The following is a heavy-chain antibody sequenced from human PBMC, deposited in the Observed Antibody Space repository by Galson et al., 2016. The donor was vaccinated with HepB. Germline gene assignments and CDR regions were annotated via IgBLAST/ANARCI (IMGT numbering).Heavy chain of an antibody. J-gene: IGHJ3*02. V-gene: IGHV4-59*11. CDR2: IYYTGNT. D-gene: IGHD2-21*02. CDR1: GGSITTHY. Sequence: SETLSLTCAVSGGSITTHYWTWIRQSPGKGLEWIGYIYYTGNTNYNPSLKSRVTISVDTSKNHFSLKLSSVTAADTAIYYCAREVYCGADCFSQANVFDIWGRGTMVTVSS. CDR3: AREVYCGADCFSQANVFDI.